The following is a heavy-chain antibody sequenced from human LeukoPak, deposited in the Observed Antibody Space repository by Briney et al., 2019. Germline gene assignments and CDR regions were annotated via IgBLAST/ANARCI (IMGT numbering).Heavy chain of an antibody. D-gene: IGHD6-13*01. CDR3: ARGSSIWPNGYFDY. Sequence: SSETLSLTCTVSGGSISSYYWSWIRQPAGKGLEWIGRIYTSGSTNYNPSLKSRVTISVDKSKNQFSLNLSSVTAADTAVYYCARGSSIWPNGYFDYWGQGTLVTVSS. V-gene: IGHV4-4*07. CDR1: GGSISSYY. CDR2: IYTSGST. J-gene: IGHJ4*02.